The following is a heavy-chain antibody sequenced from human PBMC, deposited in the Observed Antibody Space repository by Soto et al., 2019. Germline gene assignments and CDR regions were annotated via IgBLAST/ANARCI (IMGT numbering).Heavy chain of an antibody. J-gene: IGHJ1*01. Sequence: EVQLLESGGGLVQPGGSLRLSCTASEFTFSSYAMSWVRQTPGKGLEWVSSISGSGGSTHYADSVKGRFTISRDNSKNPLYLRRHGLRAGDTAVYHCAKGADWFHSKGKNLDYYLSWGRGTLVTV. CDR3: AKGADWFHSKGKNLDYYLS. CDR2: ISGSGGST. V-gene: IGHV3-23*01. CDR1: EFTFSSYA. D-gene: IGHD3-22*01.